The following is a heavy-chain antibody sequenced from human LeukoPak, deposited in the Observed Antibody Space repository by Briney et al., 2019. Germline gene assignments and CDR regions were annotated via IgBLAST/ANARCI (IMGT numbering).Heavy chain of an antibody. D-gene: IGHD5-12*01. Sequence: GGSLRLSCAASGFTFSSYSMSWVRQAPGKGLEWVSYISSSSSTIYYADSVKGRFTVSRDNAKNSLYLQMNSLRAEDTAVYYCARDLRRGYSGYDPYWGQGTLVTVSS. CDR1: GFTFSSYS. V-gene: IGHV3-48*04. CDR3: ARDLRRGYSGYDPY. J-gene: IGHJ4*02. CDR2: ISSSSSTI.